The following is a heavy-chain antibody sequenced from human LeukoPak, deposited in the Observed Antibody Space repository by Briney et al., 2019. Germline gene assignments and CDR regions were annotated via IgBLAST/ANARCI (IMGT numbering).Heavy chain of an antibody. CDR1: GFTFSSYA. CDR2: ISGSGGST. Sequence: GGSLRLSCAASGFTFSSYAMSWVRQAPGNGLEWVSAISGSGGSTYYADSVKGRFTISRDNSKNTLYLQMNSLRAEDTAVYYCAKDSLYYDFSPNWFDPWGQGTLVTVSS. D-gene: IGHD3-3*01. J-gene: IGHJ5*02. V-gene: IGHV3-23*01. CDR3: AKDSLYYDFSPNWFDP.